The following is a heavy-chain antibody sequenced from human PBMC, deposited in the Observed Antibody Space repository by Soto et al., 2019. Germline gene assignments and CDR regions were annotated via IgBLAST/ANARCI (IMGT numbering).Heavy chain of an antibody. CDR3: AKYASFTLIAAVHTGYYFDS. Sequence: DVHLLESGGGLVQPGGALRLSCAASGFTFSNYAMNWVRQAPGKGLEWVSGISGSGSSSYYTGSVNGRFSISRDNSQKKLYLQMDNLRAEDTALYYCAKYASFTLIAAVHTGYYFDSWGQGALVTVSS. V-gene: IGHV3-23*01. D-gene: IGHD6-25*01. J-gene: IGHJ4*02. CDR2: ISGSGSSS. CDR1: GFTFSNYA.